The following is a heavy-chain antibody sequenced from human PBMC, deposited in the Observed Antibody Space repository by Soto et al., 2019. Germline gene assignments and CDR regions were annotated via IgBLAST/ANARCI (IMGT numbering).Heavy chain of an antibody. CDR2: IWYDGSNK. CDR3: ARDQGIAVAGLELDY. V-gene: IGHV3-33*01. D-gene: IGHD6-19*01. J-gene: IGHJ4*02. CDR1: GFTFSSYG. Sequence: GGSLRLSCAASGFTFSSYGMHWVRQAPGKGLEWVAVIWYDGSNKYYADSVKGRFTISRDNSKNTLYLQMNSLRAEDTAVYYCARDQGIAVAGLELDYWGQGTLVTVSS.